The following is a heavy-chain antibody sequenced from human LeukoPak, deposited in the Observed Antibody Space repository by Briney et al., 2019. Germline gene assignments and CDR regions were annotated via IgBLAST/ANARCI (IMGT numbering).Heavy chain of an antibody. CDR1: GFTFSSYA. D-gene: IGHD5-18*01. J-gene: IGHJ6*03. CDR2: ISYDGSNK. CDR3: ARDRGSSYGYYYYMDV. Sequence: GGSLRLSCAASGFTFSSYAMHWVRQAPGKGLEWVAVISYDGSNKYYADSVKGRFTISRDNSKNTLYLQMNSLRAEDTAVYYCARDRGSSYGYYYYMDVWGKGTTVTVSS. V-gene: IGHV3-30-3*01.